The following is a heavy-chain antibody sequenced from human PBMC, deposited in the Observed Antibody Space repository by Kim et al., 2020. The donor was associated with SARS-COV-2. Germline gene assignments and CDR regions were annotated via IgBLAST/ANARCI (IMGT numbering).Heavy chain of an antibody. D-gene: IGHD3-3*01. CDR1: GFTFSSYS. CDR2: ISSISYI. CDR3: ARDVHYDFWSGYLYYFDY. J-gene: IGHJ4*02. Sequence: GGSLRLSCAASGFTFSSYSMNWVRQAPGKGLEWVSSISSISYIYYADSVKGRFTISRDNAKNSLYLQMNSLRAEDTAVYYCARDVHYDFWSGYLYYFDYRGQGTLVTVSS. V-gene: IGHV3-21*01.